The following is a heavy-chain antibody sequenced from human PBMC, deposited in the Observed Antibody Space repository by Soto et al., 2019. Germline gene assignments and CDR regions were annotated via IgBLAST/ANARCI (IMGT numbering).Heavy chain of an antibody. D-gene: IGHD3-16*02. CDR3: ARDRAEFGGVIGTGWGDAFDI. V-gene: IGHV3-30-3*01. Sequence: PGGSLRLSCAASGFTFSSYAMHWVRQAPGKGLEWVAVISYDGSNKYYADSVKGRFTISRDNSKNTLYLQMNSLRAEDTAVYYCARDRAEFGGVIGTGWGDAFDIWGQGTMVTVSS. J-gene: IGHJ3*02. CDR2: ISYDGSNK. CDR1: GFTFSSYA.